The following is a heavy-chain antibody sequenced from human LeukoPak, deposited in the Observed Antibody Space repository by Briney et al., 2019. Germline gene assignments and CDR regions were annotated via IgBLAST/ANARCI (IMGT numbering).Heavy chain of an antibody. CDR1: GFTFSSYG. CDR3: AKSRGLRYFDWSD. CDR2: ISYDGSNK. D-gene: IGHD3-9*01. J-gene: IGHJ4*02. Sequence: GSLRLSCAASGFTFSSYGMHWVRQAPGKGLEWVAVISYDGSNKYYADSVKGRFTISRDNSKNTLYLQMNSLRAEDTAVYYCAKSRGLRYFDWSDWGQGTLVTVSS. V-gene: IGHV3-30*18.